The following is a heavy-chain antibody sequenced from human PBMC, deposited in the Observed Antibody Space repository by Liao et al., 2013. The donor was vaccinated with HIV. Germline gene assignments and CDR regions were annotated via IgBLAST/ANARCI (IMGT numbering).Heavy chain of an antibody. CDR3: TRGSGRGSVWPLNWFDP. V-gene: IGHV4-34*01. CDR2: INPSGST. J-gene: IGHJ5*02. D-gene: IGHD6-19*01. CDR1: GGSFTGYY. Sequence: QVQLQQWGAGLLKPSETLSLTCGVSGGSFTGYYWSWVRQTPGKGLEWIGEINPSGSTNQNPSLKSRVALLLDTSKSHFVLNLTSVTAADTAVYYCTRGSGRGSVWPLNWFDPWGQGTLVTVSS.